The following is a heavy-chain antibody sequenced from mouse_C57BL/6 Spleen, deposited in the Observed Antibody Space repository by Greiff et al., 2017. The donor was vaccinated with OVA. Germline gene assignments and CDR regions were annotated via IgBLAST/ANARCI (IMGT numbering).Heavy chain of an antibody. CDR1: GYTFTCYS. D-gene: IGHD2-4*01. CDR3: ARAYYDYDCFAY. V-gene: IGHV1-64*01. Sequence: QVQLQQPGAELVKPGASVKLSFKASGYTFTCYSMHWVKQRPGQGLEWIGMFHPNSGSINYNEKFKSKATLTVDKSSSTAYMQLSSLTSEDSAVYYCARAYYDYDCFAYWGQGTLVTVSA. CDR2: FHPNSGSI. J-gene: IGHJ3*01.